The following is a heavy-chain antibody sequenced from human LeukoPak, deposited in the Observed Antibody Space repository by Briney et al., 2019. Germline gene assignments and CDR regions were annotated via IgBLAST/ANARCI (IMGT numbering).Heavy chain of an antibody. CDR1: GFTVSSNY. Sequence: GGSLRLSCAASGFTVSSNYMSWVRQAPGKGLEWVSVIYSGGTTYYADSVKGRFTISRDSSKNTLYLQMNSLRAEDTAVYFCAKEKRRAFDIWGQGTLVTVSS. V-gene: IGHV3-53*01. J-gene: IGHJ3*02. CDR3: AKEKRRAFDI. CDR2: IYSGGTT.